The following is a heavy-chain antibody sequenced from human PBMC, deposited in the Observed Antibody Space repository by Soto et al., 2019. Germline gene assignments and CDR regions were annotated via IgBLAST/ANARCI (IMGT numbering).Heavy chain of an antibody. Sequence: SETLSLTCSVSNGSISGFYWTWIRQPPGKILEWIGYIHYSGRTDYNPSLTSRATTSVDTSKNQFSLNLKSITAADTAVYYCVRVGVGIGNHFDSWGRGTLVTVS. CDR2: IHYSGRT. V-gene: IGHV4-59*12. CDR3: VRVGVGIGNHFDS. J-gene: IGHJ4*02. D-gene: IGHD1-26*01. CDR1: NGSISGFY.